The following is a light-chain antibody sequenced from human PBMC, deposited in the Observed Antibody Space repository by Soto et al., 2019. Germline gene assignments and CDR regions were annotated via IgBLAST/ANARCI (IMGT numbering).Light chain of an antibody. V-gene: IGKV3-15*01. CDR1: QGVSTN. CDR2: GAS. J-gene: IGKJ4*01. Sequence: EIVMTQSPATLSVSPGERATLSCRASQGVSTNLAWYQQKPGQAPRLLIYGASTRVTGLPARFSGGGSGTEFTLTISSLQSEDFAVYYCQQYNNWPPLTFGGGTNVEIK. CDR3: QQYNNWPPLT.